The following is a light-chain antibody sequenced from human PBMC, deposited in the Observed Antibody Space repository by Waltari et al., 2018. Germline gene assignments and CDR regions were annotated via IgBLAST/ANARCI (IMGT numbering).Light chain of an antibody. CDR1: SSDVGGYNY. J-gene: IGLJ2*01. Sequence: QSALTQPASVSGSPGQSITLSCPGTSSDVGGYNYFAWYQQYPGKAPKLILFDVSRWPSGVSNRFSGSKSGNTASLTISGLQAEDEADYYCSSYTTTSAIIFGGGTTLTVL. CDR2: DVS. CDR3: SSYTTTSAII. V-gene: IGLV2-14*03.